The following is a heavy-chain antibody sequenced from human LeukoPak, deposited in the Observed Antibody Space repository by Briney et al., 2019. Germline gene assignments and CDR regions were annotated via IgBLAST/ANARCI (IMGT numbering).Heavy chain of an antibody. CDR3: AKDLGGVGRRGAFDI. CDR2: ISGSGGST. Sequence: PGGSLRLSCAASGFTFSSYAMSWVRQAPGKGLEWVSAISGSGGSTYYADSVKGRFTISRDNSKNTLYLKMNSLRAEDTAVYYCAKDLGGVGRRGAFDIWGQGTMVTVSS. D-gene: IGHD1-26*01. J-gene: IGHJ3*02. V-gene: IGHV3-23*01. CDR1: GFTFSSYA.